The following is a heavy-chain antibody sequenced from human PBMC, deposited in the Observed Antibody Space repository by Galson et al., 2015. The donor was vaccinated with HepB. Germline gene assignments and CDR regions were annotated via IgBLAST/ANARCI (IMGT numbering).Heavy chain of an antibody. Sequence: QSGEEVKKPGESLWISCKGTGSSFPSYRISWVRQVPGKGLVRKGRMAPSDSYSHYRPSFQGHVTISADKSIGTAYLQWSSLKASDTAMYYCARHLYCGGDCLSLGLDYWGQGTLVTVSS. CDR3: ARHLYCGGDCLSLGLDY. CDR1: GSSFPSYR. D-gene: IGHD2-21*02. V-gene: IGHV5-10-1*01. CDR2: MAPSDSYS. J-gene: IGHJ4*02.